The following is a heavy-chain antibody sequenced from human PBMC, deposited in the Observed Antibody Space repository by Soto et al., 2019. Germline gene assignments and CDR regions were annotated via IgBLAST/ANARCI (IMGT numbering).Heavy chain of an antibody. CDR2: MFHGGGA. V-gene: IGHV4-4*02. J-gene: IGHJ4*02. CDR1: AGSISTYDW. CDR3: ATGNVDSMLEY. Sequence: SETLSLTCVVSAGSISTYDWWSCVHQPPGKGLRGIGKMFHGGGADYSPSLKSRVTISADSSKNHFSLRLTAVTAADTAVYYCATGNVDSMLEYWGQGTQVTVSS. D-gene: IGHD3-3*01.